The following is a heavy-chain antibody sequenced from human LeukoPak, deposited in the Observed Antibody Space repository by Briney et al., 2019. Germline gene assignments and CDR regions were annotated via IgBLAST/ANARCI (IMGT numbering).Heavy chain of an antibody. CDR1: GFTFSSYA. CDR3: ANQRVVVISDYDAFDI. V-gene: IGHV3-23*01. J-gene: IGHJ3*02. D-gene: IGHD3-22*01. CDR2: ISGSGGST. Sequence: GGSLRLSCAASGFTFSSYAMSWVRQAPGKGLEWVSAISGSGGSTYYADSVKGRFTISRDNSKNTLYLQMNSLRAEDTAVYYCANQRVVVISDYDAFDIWGQGTMVTVSS.